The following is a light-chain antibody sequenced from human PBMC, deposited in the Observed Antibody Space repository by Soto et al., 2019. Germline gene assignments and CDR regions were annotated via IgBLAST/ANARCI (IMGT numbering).Light chain of an antibody. J-gene: IGLJ3*02. Sequence: QSVLTQPASVSGSPGQSITISCTGTNSDVGSYNLVSWYQHHPGKAPQLMIYDVNKWPSGVSNRFSGSKSGNTASLTISGLQAEDEADYYCCSYAGSSTGVFGGGTQLTVL. CDR3: CSYAGSSTGV. V-gene: IGLV2-23*02. CDR2: DVN. CDR1: NSDVGSYNL.